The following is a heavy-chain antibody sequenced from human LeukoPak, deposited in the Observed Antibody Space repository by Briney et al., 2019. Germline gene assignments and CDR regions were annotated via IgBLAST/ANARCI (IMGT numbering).Heavy chain of an antibody. CDR3: ARVASPLLPAPGVY. J-gene: IGHJ4*02. Sequence: SVKVSCKASGGTFSSYAISWVRQAPGQGLEWMGRIIPILGIANYAQKFQGRVTITADKSTSTAYMELSSLKAEDTAVYYCARVASPLLPAPGVYWGQGTLVTVSS. D-gene: IGHD2-2*01. V-gene: IGHV1-69*04. CDR2: IIPILGIA. CDR1: GGTFSSYA.